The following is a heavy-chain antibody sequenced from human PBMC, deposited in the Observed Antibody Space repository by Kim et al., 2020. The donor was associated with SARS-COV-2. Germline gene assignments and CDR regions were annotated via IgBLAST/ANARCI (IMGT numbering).Heavy chain of an antibody. V-gene: IGHV3-13*04. D-gene: IGHD2-21*01. CDR2: IGLPPTDR. J-gene: IGHJ3*01. CDR3: ARGTYCGGGTCPGGAFDV. CDR1: GFTFSSYD. Sequence: GGSLRLSCEASGFTFSSYDMHWVRQPTGKGLEWVAAIGLPPTDRFYSGSVKGRFTISRENAKNSVYLQMNSLSAGDTAVYYCARGTYCGGGTCPGGAFDVWGQGTLVTVSS.